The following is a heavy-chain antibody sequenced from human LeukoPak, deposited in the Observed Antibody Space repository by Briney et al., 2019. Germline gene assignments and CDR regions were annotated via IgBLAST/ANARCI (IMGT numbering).Heavy chain of an antibody. CDR2: VSGSGRGENT. V-gene: IGHV3-23*01. Sequence: YPGGSLRLSCAASGFTFSSSAMSWVRQAPGKGLEWVSNVSGSGRGENTYYADSVKGRFTISRDNSKNTLYLQMNSLRAEDTAVYYCAKGYGWEASYYYYYMDVWGKGTTVTISS. CDR3: AKGYGWEASYYYYYMDV. J-gene: IGHJ6*03. D-gene: IGHD1-26*01. CDR1: GFTFSSSA.